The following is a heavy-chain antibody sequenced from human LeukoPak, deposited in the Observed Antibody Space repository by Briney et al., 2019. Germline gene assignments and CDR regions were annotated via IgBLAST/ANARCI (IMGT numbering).Heavy chain of an antibody. J-gene: IGHJ4*02. D-gene: IGHD6-19*01. CDR1: GFTFSNAW. Sequence: GGSLRLSCAASGFTFSNAWMSWVRQAPGKGLEWVGFIRNKANGGTADYAASVKGRFTISRDDSKTIAYLQMNSLKTEDTAVYFCSRAYSTGWLGINDYWGQGTLVTVSS. V-gene: IGHV3-71*01. CDR2: IRNKANGGTA. CDR3: SRAYSTGWLGINDY.